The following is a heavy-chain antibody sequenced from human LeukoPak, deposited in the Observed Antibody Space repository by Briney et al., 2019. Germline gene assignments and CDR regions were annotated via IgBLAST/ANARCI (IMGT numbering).Heavy chain of an antibody. J-gene: IGHJ5*02. CDR1: GFTVSINY. D-gene: IGHD5-24*01. CDR2: INHSGST. Sequence: PGGSLRLSCAASGFTVSINYMSWIRQPPGKGLEWIGEINHSGSTNYNPSLKSRVTISVDTSKNQFSLKLSSVTAADTAVYYCARGRRWLQAPLPLKNWFDPWGQGTLVTVSS. CDR3: ARGRRWLQAPLPLKNWFDP. V-gene: IGHV4-34*01.